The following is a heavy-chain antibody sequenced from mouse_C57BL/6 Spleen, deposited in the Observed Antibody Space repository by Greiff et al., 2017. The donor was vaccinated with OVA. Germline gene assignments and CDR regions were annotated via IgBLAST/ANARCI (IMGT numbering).Heavy chain of an antibody. D-gene: IGHD3-3*01. CDR3: TRWEDMGYFDY. V-gene: IGHV1-5*01. CDR1: GYTFTSYW. Sequence: VQLQQSGPVLARPGASVKMSCKTSGYTFTSYWMHWVKQRPGQGLEWIGAIYPGNSDTSYNQKFKGKAKLTAVTSASTAYMELSSLTNEDSAVYYCTRWEDMGYFDYWGQGTTLTVSS. J-gene: IGHJ2*01. CDR2: IYPGNSDT.